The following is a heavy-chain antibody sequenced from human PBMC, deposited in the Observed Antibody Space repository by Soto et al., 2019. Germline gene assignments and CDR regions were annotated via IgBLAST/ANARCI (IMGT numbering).Heavy chain of an antibody. CDR2: IYYNGCT. Sequence: PSETQSLRYAVSRGYISRGHDCSHWFTKTTSKGREWIRYIYYNGCTYYNPSLKSRVTISVDTSNTQFSLKLSSVTAADTAVYSCASTGRFAAIELWWFDPWGRGTLVTVSS. V-gene: IGHV4-30-4*08. J-gene: IGHJ5*02. CDR1: RGYISRGHDC. CDR3: ASTGRFAAIELWWFDP. D-gene: IGHD2-2*01.